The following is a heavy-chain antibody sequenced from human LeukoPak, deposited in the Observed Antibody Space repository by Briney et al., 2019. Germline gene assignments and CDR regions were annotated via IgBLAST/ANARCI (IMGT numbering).Heavy chain of an antibody. CDR1: GGSISSHC. J-gene: IGHJ6*02. Sequence: SETLSLTCKVSGGSISSHCWSWIRQPPGKGLESIGHIYYTGSTNYKPSLKSRVTISVDTSKNQFSLKLNSVTAADTAVYYCARESRTTETRPYYYYGMDVWGQGTTVTVSS. CDR2: IYYTGST. D-gene: IGHD1-1*01. V-gene: IGHV4-59*11. CDR3: ARESRTTETRPYYYYGMDV.